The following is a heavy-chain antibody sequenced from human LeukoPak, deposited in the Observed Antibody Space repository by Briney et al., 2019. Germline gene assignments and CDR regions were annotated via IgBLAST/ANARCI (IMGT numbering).Heavy chain of an antibody. J-gene: IGHJ4*02. CDR1: GYTFTRYH. D-gene: IGHD6-19*01. CDR3: ARGVRGSGWENIDH. V-gene: IGHV1-46*01. CDR2: ISPNAGST. Sequence: GASVNVSCKASGYTFTRYHMHWVRQAPGQGLEWMGIISPNAGSTSYAQKFQGRVTMTRDTSTSTVYMELSSLRSEDTAVYYCARGVRGSGWENIDHWGQGTLVTVSS.